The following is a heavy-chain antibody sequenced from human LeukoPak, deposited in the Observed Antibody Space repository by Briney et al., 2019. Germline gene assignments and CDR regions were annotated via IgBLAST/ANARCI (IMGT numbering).Heavy chain of an antibody. J-gene: IGHJ6*02. D-gene: IGHD4-17*01. CDR1: GFTFSSYS. CDR3: ARVSDMTTVTTDYYYYGMDV. CDR2: ISSSSSYI. Sequence: GGSLRLSCAAAGFTFSSYSMNWVRQAPGKGLEWVSSISSSSSYIYYADSVKDRFTISRDNATKSLYRPVNSLSAENTAVSYCARVSDMTTVTTDYYYYGMDVWGQGTTVTVSS. V-gene: IGHV3-21*01.